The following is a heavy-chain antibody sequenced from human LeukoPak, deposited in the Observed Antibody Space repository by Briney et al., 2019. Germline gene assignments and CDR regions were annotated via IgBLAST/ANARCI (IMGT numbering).Heavy chain of an antibody. D-gene: IGHD3-10*01. Sequence: GGSLRLSCAASGFTYSTYAMSWVRQAPGKGLEWVSYISSTSSTIYYADSVKGRFTISRDNANNSLYLQMNSLRAEDTAVYYCAREIRGGWFDPWGQGTLVTVSS. CDR1: GFTYSTYA. CDR2: ISSTSSTI. CDR3: AREIRGGWFDP. J-gene: IGHJ5*02. V-gene: IGHV3-48*01.